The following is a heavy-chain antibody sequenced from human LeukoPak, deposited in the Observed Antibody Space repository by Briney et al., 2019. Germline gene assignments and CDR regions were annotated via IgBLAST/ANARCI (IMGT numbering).Heavy chain of an antibody. J-gene: IGHJ4*02. CDR1: GFSVSCTY. V-gene: IGHV3-53*01. CDR3: ATSPASSCLDD. Sequence: GGSLRLSCAASGFSVSCTYMSWARQAPGKGLEWVSIVYSDGTTYYADSVKGRFTISRDNSKNTLYLQMNSLRAEDTAVYYCATSPASSCLDDWGQGTLVTVSS. CDR2: VYSDGTT. D-gene: IGHD2-2*01.